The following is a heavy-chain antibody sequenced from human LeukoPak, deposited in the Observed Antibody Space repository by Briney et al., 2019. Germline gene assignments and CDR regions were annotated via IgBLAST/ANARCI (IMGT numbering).Heavy chain of an antibody. D-gene: IGHD3-9*01. CDR3: ARDIELYYDILTGSPYYMDV. J-gene: IGHJ6*03. Sequence: ASVKVSCKASGYTFTSYGISWVRQAPGQGLEWMGWISAYNGNTNYAQKLQGRVTMTTDTSTSTAYMELRSLRSDDTAVYYCARDIELYYDILTGSPYYMDVWGKGTTVTVSS. V-gene: IGHV1-18*01. CDR1: GYTFTSYG. CDR2: ISAYNGNT.